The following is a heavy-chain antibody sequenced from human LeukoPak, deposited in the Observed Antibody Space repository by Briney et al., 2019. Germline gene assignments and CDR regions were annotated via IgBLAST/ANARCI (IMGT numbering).Heavy chain of an antibody. Sequence: GRSLRLSCAASGFTFSSYWMHWVRQAPGKGLVWVSRINSDGSSTSYADSVKGRFTISRDNAKNTLYLQMNSLRAEDTAVYYCASGDILTGYDLDYWGQGTLVTVSS. CDR1: GFTFSSYW. V-gene: IGHV3-74*01. CDR2: INSDGSST. CDR3: ASGDILTGYDLDY. J-gene: IGHJ4*02. D-gene: IGHD3-9*01.